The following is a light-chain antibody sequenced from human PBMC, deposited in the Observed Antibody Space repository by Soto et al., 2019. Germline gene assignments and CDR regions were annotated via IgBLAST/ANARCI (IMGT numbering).Light chain of an antibody. CDR3: TSYAGSLPVV. Sequence: QSVLTQPPSASGSPGQSVTISCTGTSSDVGGYNYVSWYKHHPGKAPRLMVYEVSKRPSGVPDRFSGSKSGNTASLTVSGLQTEDEADYYCTSYAGSLPVVFGGGTKVTVL. V-gene: IGLV2-8*01. CDR1: SSDVGGYNY. CDR2: EVS. J-gene: IGLJ2*01.